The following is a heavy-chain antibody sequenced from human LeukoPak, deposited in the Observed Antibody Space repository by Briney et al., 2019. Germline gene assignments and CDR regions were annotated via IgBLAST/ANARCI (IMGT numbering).Heavy chain of an antibody. D-gene: IGHD3-22*01. CDR2: IYPDDSET. V-gene: IGHV5-51*01. CDR3: ARQAYGSHFGAFDI. J-gene: IGHJ3*02. CDR1: GYRFTTDY. Sequence: GESLKTSCKASGYRFTTDYIGWVRQMPGKGLEWMGIIYPDDSETNYSPSFQGQVSMSVDKSITTAYLQWSSLKASDTAIYYCARQAYGSHFGAFDIWGQGTMVTVSS.